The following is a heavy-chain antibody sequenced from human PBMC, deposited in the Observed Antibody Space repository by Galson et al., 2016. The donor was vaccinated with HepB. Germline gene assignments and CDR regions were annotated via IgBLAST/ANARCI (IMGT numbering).Heavy chain of an antibody. V-gene: IGHV3-9*01. D-gene: IGHD3-22*01. CDR1: GFTFGDHV. J-gene: IGHJ4*02. Sequence: SLRLSCAASGFTFGDHVMHWVRQRPGKGLEWVSGISWDSATMGYVDSVKGRFTISRDNAKSSLSLQMNSLRAEDTASYYCVKDRFDRYYDRNGYFVFDQWGQGTLSPSPQ. CDR3: VKDRFDRYYDRNGYFVFDQ. CDR2: ISWDSATM.